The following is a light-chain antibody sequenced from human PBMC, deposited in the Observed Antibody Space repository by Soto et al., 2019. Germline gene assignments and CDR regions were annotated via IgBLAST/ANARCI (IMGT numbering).Light chain of an antibody. J-gene: IGLJ2*01. CDR1: SSDVGSYNL. Sequence: QSVLTQPASVSGSPGQSITISCTGTSSDVGSYNLVSWYQQHPGKAPKLMIYEGNKRPSAVSNRFSGSKSGNTASLKISGLPAEDEADYQCCSNAGSSTQVVFGGGTKQTVL. CDR3: CSNAGSSTQVV. CDR2: EGN. V-gene: IGLV2-23*01.